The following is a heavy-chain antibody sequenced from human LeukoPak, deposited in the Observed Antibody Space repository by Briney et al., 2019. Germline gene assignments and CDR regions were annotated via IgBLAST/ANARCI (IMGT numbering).Heavy chain of an antibody. CDR1: GFTFSSYA. Sequence: GGSLRLSCAASGFTFSSYAMSWVRQAPGKGLEWVSAISGSGGSTYYADSVKGRFTISRDNSKNTLYLQMNSLRAEDTAVYYCAKDREVQYQLPPNDYWGQGTLVTVSS. J-gene: IGHJ4*02. CDR3: AKDREVQYQLPPNDY. CDR2: ISGSGGST. D-gene: IGHD2-2*01. V-gene: IGHV3-23*01.